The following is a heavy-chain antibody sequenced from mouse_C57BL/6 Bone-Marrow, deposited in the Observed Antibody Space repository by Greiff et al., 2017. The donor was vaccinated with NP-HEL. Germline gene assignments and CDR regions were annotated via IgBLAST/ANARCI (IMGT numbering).Heavy chain of an antibody. Sequence: EVQLVESGGGLVKPGGSLKLSCAASGFTFSSYAMSWVRQTPEKRLEWVATISDGGSYTYYPDNVKGRFTISRDNAKNNLYLQMSHLKSEDTAMYYCARDRGYYRGHFDYWGQGTTLTVSS. V-gene: IGHV5-4*01. CDR3: ARDRGYYRGHFDY. J-gene: IGHJ2*01. CDR2: ISDGGSYT. D-gene: IGHD2-3*01. CDR1: GFTFSSYA.